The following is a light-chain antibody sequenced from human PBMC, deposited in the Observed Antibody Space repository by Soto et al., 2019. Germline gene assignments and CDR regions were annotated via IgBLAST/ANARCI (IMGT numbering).Light chain of an antibody. Sequence: QTVVTQPSSLSASPGASASLTCTLRSGINVGTYRIYWYQQKPGSPPQYLLRYKSDSDKQQGSGVPSRFSGSKDASANAGIFLISGLQSEDEDDYYCMIWHSSAVVFGGGTKLTVL. J-gene: IGLJ2*01. CDR1: SGINVGTYR. CDR3: MIWHSSAVV. V-gene: IGLV5-45*03. CDR2: YKSDSDK.